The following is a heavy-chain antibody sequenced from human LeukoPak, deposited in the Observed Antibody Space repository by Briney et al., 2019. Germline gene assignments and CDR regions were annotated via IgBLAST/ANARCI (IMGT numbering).Heavy chain of an antibody. D-gene: IGHD4-17*01. CDR1: GDSISSYY. Sequence: SETLSLTCTVSGDSISSYYWSWIRQPPGKGLEWIGYIYYSGSTNYNPSLKSRVTISVDTSKNQFSLKLSSVTAADTAVYYCAREPDYGDYYFDYWGQGTLVTVSS. V-gene: IGHV4-59*01. CDR2: IYYSGST. CDR3: AREPDYGDYYFDY. J-gene: IGHJ4*02.